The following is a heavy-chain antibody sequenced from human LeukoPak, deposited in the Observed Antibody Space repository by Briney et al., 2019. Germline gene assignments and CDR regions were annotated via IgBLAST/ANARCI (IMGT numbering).Heavy chain of an antibody. V-gene: IGHV3-23*01. Sequence: GGSLGLSCAASGFTFSSYAMSWVRQAPGKGLEWVAAISCSGSSTYYADSVKGRFTISRDNSKNTLYLQMNRLRAEDTAVYYCAKLIRSGGVGHWGQGPLVTVS. D-gene: IGHD3-16*01. CDR3: AKLIRSGGVGH. CDR1: GFTFSSYA. CDR2: ISCSGSST. J-gene: IGHJ4*02.